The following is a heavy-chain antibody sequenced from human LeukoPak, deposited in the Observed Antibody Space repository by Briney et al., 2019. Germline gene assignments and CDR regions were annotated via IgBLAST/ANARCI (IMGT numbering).Heavy chain of an antibody. CDR2: IDPSDSYT. J-gene: IGHJ4*02. V-gene: IGHV5-10-1*01. D-gene: IGHD6-19*01. CDR1: GYGFTSYW. Sequence: GESLKISCKGSGYGFTSYWISWVRQMPGKGLEWMGRIDPSDSYTNYSPSFQGHVTISADKSISTAYLQWSSLKASDTAMYYCARPSSGWYVLDYWGQGTLVTVSS. CDR3: ARPSSGWYVLDY.